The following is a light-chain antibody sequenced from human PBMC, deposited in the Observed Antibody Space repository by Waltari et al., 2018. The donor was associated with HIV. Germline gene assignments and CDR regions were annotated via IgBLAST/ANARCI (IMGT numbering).Light chain of an antibody. Sequence: EFVLTPSPGTLSLSPGERATLPCRASQSVSSSYLAWYQQRPGQAPRLLMYGASSRAAGIPDRFTGSGSGTDFTLTISRLEPEDFAVYYCQHFDTSLPKYTFGQGTKLEIK. CDR1: QSVSSSY. J-gene: IGKJ2*01. CDR2: GAS. CDR3: QHFDTSLPKYT. V-gene: IGKV3-20*01.